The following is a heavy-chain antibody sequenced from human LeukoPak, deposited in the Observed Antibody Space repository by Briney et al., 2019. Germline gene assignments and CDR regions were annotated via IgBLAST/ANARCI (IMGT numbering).Heavy chain of an antibody. CDR3: ARDGDCSGGSCYYDFDY. CDR1: GYTFTGYY. Sequence: ASVKVSCKASGYTFTGYYMHWVRQAPGQGLEWMGRINPNSGGTNYAQKFQGRVTMTKDTSISTAYMELSRLRSDDTAVYYCARDGDCSGGSCYYDFDYWGQGTLVTVSS. D-gene: IGHD2-15*01. J-gene: IGHJ4*02. CDR2: INPNSGGT. V-gene: IGHV1-2*06.